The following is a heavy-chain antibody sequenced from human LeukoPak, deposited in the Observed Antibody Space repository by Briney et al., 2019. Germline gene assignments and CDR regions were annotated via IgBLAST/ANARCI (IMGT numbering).Heavy chain of an antibody. V-gene: IGHV4-34*01. D-gene: IGHD5-18*01. J-gene: IGHJ6*02. CDR3: ARGGILQHLYGMDV. CDR2: INHSGST. Sequence: PSETLSLTCAVYGGSFSGYYWGWIRQPPGKGLEWIGEINHSGSTNYNPSLKSRVTISVDTSKNQFSLKLSSVTAADTAVYYCARGGILQHLYGMDVWGQGTTVTVSS. CDR1: GGSFSGYY.